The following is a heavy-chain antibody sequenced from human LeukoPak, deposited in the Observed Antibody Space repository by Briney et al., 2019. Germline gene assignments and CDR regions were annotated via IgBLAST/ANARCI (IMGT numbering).Heavy chain of an antibody. CDR3: ARRAEIDYDFWSGYYIALDY. D-gene: IGHD3-3*01. Sequence: GGSLRLSCAASGFTFSSYWMSWVRQAPGKGLEWVSYISSSSSTIYYADSVKGRFTISRDNAKNSLYLQMNSLRAGDTAVYYCARRAEIDYDFWSGYYIALDYWGQGTLVTVSS. V-gene: IGHV3-48*01. CDR2: ISSSSSTI. J-gene: IGHJ4*02. CDR1: GFTFSSYW.